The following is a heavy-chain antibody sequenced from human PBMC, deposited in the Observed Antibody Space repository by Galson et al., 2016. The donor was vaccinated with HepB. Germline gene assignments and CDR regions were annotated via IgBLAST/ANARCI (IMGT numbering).Heavy chain of an antibody. CDR2: INPNTGAT. D-gene: IGHD3-10*01. CDR3: ARDRFPYGSRNYYKFAFDY. J-gene: IGHJ4*02. CDR1: GYTLTGYY. V-gene: IGHV1-2*02. Sequence: SVKVSCKASGYTLTGYYLHWMRQAPGQGLEWMGWINPNTGATKYAQRFQDRITMTKDTSISTAYLELTGLTSDDTAVYYCARDRFPYGSRNYYKFAFDYWGQGTLVIVSS.